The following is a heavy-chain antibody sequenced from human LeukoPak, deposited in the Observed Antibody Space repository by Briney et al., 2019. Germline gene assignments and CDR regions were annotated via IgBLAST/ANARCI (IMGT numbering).Heavy chain of an antibody. Sequence: PGGSLRLSCAASGFTFSSYSMNWVRQAPGKGLEWVSSISSSSSYIYYADSVKGRFTISRDNAQNSLYLQMNSLRAEDTAVYYCARGGFCSSTSCLYYMDVWGKGTTVTVSS. CDR1: GFTFSSYS. J-gene: IGHJ6*03. D-gene: IGHD2-2*01. CDR2: ISSSSSYI. V-gene: IGHV3-21*01. CDR3: ARGGFCSSTSCLYYMDV.